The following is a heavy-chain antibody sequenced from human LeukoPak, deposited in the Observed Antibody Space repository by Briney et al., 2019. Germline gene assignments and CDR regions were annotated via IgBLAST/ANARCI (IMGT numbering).Heavy chain of an antibody. Sequence: PGGSLRLSCAASGFTFSSYAMSWVRQAPGKGLEWVSAIGGRGGRTYYADSVKGRFTISRDNSKNTLYLQMNSLRGEDTAVYFCAKPLHDYADSYFDYWGQGTLVTVSS. V-gene: IGHV3-23*01. D-gene: IGHD4-17*01. CDR2: IGGRGGRT. CDR1: GFTFSSYA. CDR3: AKPLHDYADSYFDY. J-gene: IGHJ4*02.